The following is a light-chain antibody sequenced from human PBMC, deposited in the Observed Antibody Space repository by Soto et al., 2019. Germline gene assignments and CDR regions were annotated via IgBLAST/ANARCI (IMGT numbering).Light chain of an antibody. CDR3: QQYYDWYT. Sequence: VVMTQSPATLSVSPGERATLSCRASQSVGSRLAWYQQNPGQAHRLLIYDASTRATGIPARFSGSGSGTEFTLTISSLQSEDFAVYYCQQYYDWYTFGQGTKL. V-gene: IGKV3-15*01. J-gene: IGKJ2*01. CDR1: QSVGSR. CDR2: DAS.